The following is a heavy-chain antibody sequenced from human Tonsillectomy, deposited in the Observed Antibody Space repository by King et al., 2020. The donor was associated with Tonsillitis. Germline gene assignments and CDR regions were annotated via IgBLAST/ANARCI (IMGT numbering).Heavy chain of an antibody. CDR2: ISGTTGTR. J-gene: IGHJ3*02. CDR3: AKALRLVDDAFDI. D-gene: IGHD1-26*01. Sequence: VQLVESGGGLVQPGGSLRLSCAASGFTFSNYAMSWVRQAPGKGLEWVSVISGTTGTRYYAESVKGRFTISRDNSKNTLYLQMNSLRAEDTAIYYCAKALRLVDDAFDIWGQGTMVTVSS. CDR1: GFTFSNYA. V-gene: IGHV3-23*04.